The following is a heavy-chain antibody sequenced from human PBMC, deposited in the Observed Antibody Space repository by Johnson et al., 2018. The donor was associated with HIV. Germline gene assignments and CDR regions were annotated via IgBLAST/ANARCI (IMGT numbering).Heavy chain of an antibody. J-gene: IGHJ3*02. V-gene: IGHV3-30*04. Sequence: QVQLVESGGGVVQPGRSLSLSCAASGFTFSSYAMNWVRQAPGKGLEWVAVISYDGSNKYYADSVKGRFTISRDNSKNTLYLQMNSLRPEDTAVYYCATIWPGNFAFDIWGQGTVVTVSS. D-gene: IGHD2-2*02. CDR2: ISYDGSNK. CDR3: ATIWPGNFAFDI. CDR1: GFTFSSYA.